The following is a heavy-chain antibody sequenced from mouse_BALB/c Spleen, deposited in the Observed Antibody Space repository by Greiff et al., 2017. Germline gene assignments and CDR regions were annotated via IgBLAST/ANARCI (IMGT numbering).Heavy chain of an antibody. CDR1: GFAFSSYD. J-gene: IGHJ3*01. CDR2: ISSGGGST. CDR3: ARKYDYERVWFAY. V-gene: IGHV5-12-1*01. Sequence: EVMLVESGGGLVKPGGSLKLSCAASGFAFSSYDMSWVRQTPEKRLEWVAYISSGGGSTYYPDTVKGRFTISRDNAKNTLYLQMSSLKSEDTAMYDCARKYDYERVWFAYWGQGTLVTVSA. D-gene: IGHD2-4*01.